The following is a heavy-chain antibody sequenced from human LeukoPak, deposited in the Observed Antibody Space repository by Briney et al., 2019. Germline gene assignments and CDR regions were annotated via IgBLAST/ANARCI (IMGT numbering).Heavy chain of an antibody. Sequence: GRSLRLSCAASGFTFSSYGMHWVRQAPGKGLEWVAVIWYDGSNKYYADSVKGRFTISRDNSKNTLYLQMNSLRAEDTAVYYCARDSPLYGYVTDYWGQGTLVTVSS. D-gene: IGHD5-18*01. V-gene: IGHV3-33*01. J-gene: IGHJ4*02. CDR1: GFTFSSYG. CDR2: IWYDGSNK. CDR3: ARDSPLYGYVTDY.